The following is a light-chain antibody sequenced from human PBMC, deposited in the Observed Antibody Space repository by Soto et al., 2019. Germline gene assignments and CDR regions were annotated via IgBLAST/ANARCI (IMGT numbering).Light chain of an antibody. CDR1: QGIAKY. CDR2: HSS. Sequence: DTQMTQSPSSLSASVGDRVTITCQSSQGIAKYLHWYQQKPGKAPKLLIYHSSNLQTGVPSRFSGSGSGTDFTLNISSLQHEDIAKYFWQQSDTLPLTFGGGTKVEIK. CDR3: QQSDTLPLT. V-gene: IGKV1-33*01. J-gene: IGKJ4*01.